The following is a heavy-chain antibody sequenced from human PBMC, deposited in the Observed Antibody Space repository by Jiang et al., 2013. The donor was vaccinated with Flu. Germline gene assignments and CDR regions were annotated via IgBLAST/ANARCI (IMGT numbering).Heavy chain of an antibody. V-gene: IGHV1-18*01. J-gene: IGHJ3*02. CDR1: GYTFTSYG. D-gene: IGHD6-13*01. CDR3: ARVSQQLGYAFDI. Sequence: GAEVKKPGASVKVSCKASGYTFTSYGISWVRQAPGQGLEWMGWISAYNGNTNYAQKLQGRVTLTADESTNTSYMELNSLRSEDTAVYYCARVSQQLGYAFDIWGRGTMVTVSS. CDR2: ISAYNGNT.